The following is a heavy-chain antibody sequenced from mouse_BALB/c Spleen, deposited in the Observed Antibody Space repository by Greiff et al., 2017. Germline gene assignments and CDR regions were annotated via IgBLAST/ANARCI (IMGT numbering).Heavy chain of an antibody. CDR3: ARSPYGNYKGWVAY. Sequence: VQLQQSGAELVKPGASVKLSCTASGFNIKDTYMHWVKQRPEQGLEWIGRIDPANGNTKYDPKFQGKATITADTSSNTAYLQLSSLTSEDTAVYYCARSPYGNYKGWVAYWGQGTLVTVSA. J-gene: IGHJ3*01. CDR2: IDPANGNT. D-gene: IGHD2-1*01. V-gene: IGHV14-3*02. CDR1: GFNIKDTY.